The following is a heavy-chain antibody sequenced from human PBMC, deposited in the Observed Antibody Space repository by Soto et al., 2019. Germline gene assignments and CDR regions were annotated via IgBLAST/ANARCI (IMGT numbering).Heavy chain of an antibody. CDR2: IYYSGST. CDR3: ARKRANNINYYYDSDV. J-gene: IGHJ6*02. Sequence: SETLSLTCTVSGASVSSPTYYWNWIRQPPGKPLEWIGYIYYSGSTNYNPSLKSRVTISLDTSNDQFSLNLSSVTAADTAVYYCARKRANNINYYYDSDVWGQGTTVTVSS. D-gene: IGHD1-26*01. CDR1: GASVSSPTYY. V-gene: IGHV4-61*01.